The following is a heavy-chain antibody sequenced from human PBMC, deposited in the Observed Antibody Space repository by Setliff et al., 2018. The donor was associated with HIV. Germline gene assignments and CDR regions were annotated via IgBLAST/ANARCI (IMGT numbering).Heavy chain of an antibody. J-gene: IGHJ6*02. CDR2: ISSSSSTI. Sequence: PGGSLRLSCAASGFTFSDYSMSWVRQAPGKGLEWVSYISSSSSTIYYADSVKGRFTISRDTAKNSLYLQMNSLRAEDTAVYYCARVRDYNLYNGSPVYGMDVWGQGTTVTVSS. V-gene: IGHV3-48*04. D-gene: IGHD3-10*01. CDR1: GFTFSDYS. CDR3: ARVRDYNLYNGSPVYGMDV.